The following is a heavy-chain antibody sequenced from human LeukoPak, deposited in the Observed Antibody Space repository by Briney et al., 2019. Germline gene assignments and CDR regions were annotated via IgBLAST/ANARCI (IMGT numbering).Heavy chain of an antibody. J-gene: IGHJ4*02. CDR3: ARIGGYDFWSGYSYAFDY. Sequence: SETLSLTCTVSGGSISSFYWSWIRQPAGKGLERIGRIFTSGSTNYNPSLKSRVTMSVDTSRNEFSLKLSSVTAADTAVYYCARIGGYDFWSGYSYAFDYWGQGTLVTVSS. CDR2: IFTSGST. D-gene: IGHD3-3*01. V-gene: IGHV4-4*07. CDR1: GGSISSFY.